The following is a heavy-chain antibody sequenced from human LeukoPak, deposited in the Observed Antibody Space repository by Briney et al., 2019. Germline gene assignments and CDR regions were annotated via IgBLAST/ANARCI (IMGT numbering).Heavy chain of an antibody. CDR2: IYYSGST. D-gene: IGHD1-26*01. CDR1: GGSISSSGYY. V-gene: IGHV4-39*01. Sequence: PSETLSLTRTVSGGSISSSGYYWGWIRQPPGKGLEWIASIYYSGSTYYNPSLKSRVTISVDTSKNQLSPKLSSLTAADTAVYYCARHEYSGSYYGLSWFDPWGQGTLVTVSS. J-gene: IGHJ5*02. CDR3: ARHEYSGSYYGLSWFDP.